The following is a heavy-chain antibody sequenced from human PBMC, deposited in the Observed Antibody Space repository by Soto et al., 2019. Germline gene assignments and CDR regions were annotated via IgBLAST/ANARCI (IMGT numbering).Heavy chain of an antibody. CDR3: AKESAMIAEY. V-gene: IGHV3-23*01. D-gene: IGHD3-22*01. Sequence: EVQLLESGGGLVQPGGSLRLSYSASGFTFSIYAMSWVHQAPGKGLEWVSAISGNGGTTYYADSVKGRFTISRDNSKNTLYLQMNSLRAEDTAVYYCAKESAMIAEYWGQGTLVTVSS. J-gene: IGHJ4*02. CDR2: ISGNGGTT. CDR1: GFTFSIYA.